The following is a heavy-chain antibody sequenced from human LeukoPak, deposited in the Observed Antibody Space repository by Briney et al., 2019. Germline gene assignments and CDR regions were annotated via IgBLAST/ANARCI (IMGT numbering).Heavy chain of an antibody. V-gene: IGHV4-39*07. CDR3: ARDYYDSSGQGFDP. Sequence: PSETLSLTCTVSGGSISSGSYYWSWIRQPPGKGLEWIGSIYHSGSTYYNPSLKSRVTISVDTSKNQFSLKLSSVTAADTAVYYCARDYYDSSGQGFDPWGQGTLVTVSS. CDR2: IYHSGST. J-gene: IGHJ5*02. CDR1: GGSISSGSYY. D-gene: IGHD3-22*01.